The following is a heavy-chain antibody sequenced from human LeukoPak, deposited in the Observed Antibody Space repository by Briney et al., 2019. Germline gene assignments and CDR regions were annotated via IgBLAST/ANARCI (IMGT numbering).Heavy chain of an antibody. CDR2: IWYDGSNK. J-gene: IGHJ4*02. V-gene: IGHV3-33*08. CDR3: ARGGYSYGYTPTYYFDY. CDR1: GFSFSTIY. D-gene: IGHD5-18*01. Sequence: GGSLRLSCAASGFSFSTIYMSWVRQTPGQGLEWVAVIWYDGSNKNYGDSVKGRFTISRDNSKNTLFLQMDSLRAGDTAVYYCARGGYSYGYTPTYYFDYWGQGILVTVSS.